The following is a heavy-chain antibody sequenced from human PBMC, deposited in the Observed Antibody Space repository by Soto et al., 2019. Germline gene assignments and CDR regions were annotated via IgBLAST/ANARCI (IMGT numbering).Heavy chain of an antibody. CDR1: GFTFSSYG. CDR3: ARVGLLWFGERDYGMDV. Sequence: GGSLRLSCAASGFTFSSYGMHWVRQAPGKGLEWVAIISYDGSNKFYADSVKGRFTISRDNSKNTLYLQMNSLRAEDTAVYYCARVGLLWFGERDYGMDVWGQGSTVTVSS. D-gene: IGHD3-10*01. V-gene: IGHV3-30*03. J-gene: IGHJ6*02. CDR2: ISYDGSNK.